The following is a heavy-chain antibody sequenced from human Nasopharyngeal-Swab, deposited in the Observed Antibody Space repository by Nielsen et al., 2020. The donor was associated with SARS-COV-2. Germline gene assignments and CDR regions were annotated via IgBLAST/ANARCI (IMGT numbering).Heavy chain of an antibody. CDR1: GFTFRSHW. J-gene: IGHJ6*03. CDR2: IKQDGNDK. V-gene: IGHV3-7*04. D-gene: IGHD3-22*01. Sequence: GESLKISCAASGFTFRSHWMTWVRLAPGRGLEWVANIKQDGNDKYYVGSVKGRFTISRDNAKNSLYLQMNSLRVEDTAVYYCARGASFSSGFYYSSNFYYYMDVWGKGTTVTVSS. CDR3: ARGASFSSGFYYSSNFYYYMDV.